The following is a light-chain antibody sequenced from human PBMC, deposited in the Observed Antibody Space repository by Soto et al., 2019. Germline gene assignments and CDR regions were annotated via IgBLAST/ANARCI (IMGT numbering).Light chain of an antibody. Sequence: EIVLTQSPGTLSLSPGERATLSCGAGQSMSSSYLAWYQQKPGLAPRLLIYGTSSRAPGIPERFSGTGSGTDFTLTISRLAPEDFALYFCQQYGTQPPTFGGGTKVDIK. V-gene: IGKV3D-20*01. CDR2: GTS. J-gene: IGKJ4*01. CDR1: QSMSSSY. CDR3: QQYGTQPPT.